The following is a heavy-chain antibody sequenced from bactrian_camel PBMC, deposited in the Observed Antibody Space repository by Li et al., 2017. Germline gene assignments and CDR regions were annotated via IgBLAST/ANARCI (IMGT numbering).Heavy chain of an antibody. CDR3: AADPSRELWVGYPPYKY. J-gene: IGHJ4*01. Sequence: LVESGGGSVQAGGSLTLSCAASRCISTYCVGWFRQAPGKGPEWVSTLNSGGGTTYYAASVKDRFTVSSDNAEKTVYLQMNSLKPEDTAVYYCAADPSRELWVGYPPYKYWGQGTQVTVS. D-gene: IGHD5*01. CDR2: LNSGGGTT. V-gene: IGHV3S25*01. CDR1: RCISTYC.